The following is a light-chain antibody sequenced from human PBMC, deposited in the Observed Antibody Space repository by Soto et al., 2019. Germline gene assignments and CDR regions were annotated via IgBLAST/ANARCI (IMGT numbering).Light chain of an antibody. J-gene: IGKJ3*01. Sequence: DIQMTQSPSSLSASVGDRVTITCRASQSISAFLNWYQQKAGEAPKLLIYAADSLQSGVPSRFSGSGSGTDFTLTISRLQPEDFAVYYCQQGYSAPFTFGPGTKVDIK. CDR3: QQGYSAPFT. V-gene: IGKV1-39*01. CDR1: QSISAF. CDR2: AAD.